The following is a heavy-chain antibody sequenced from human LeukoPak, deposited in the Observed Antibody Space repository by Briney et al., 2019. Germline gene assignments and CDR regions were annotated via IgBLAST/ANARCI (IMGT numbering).Heavy chain of an antibody. Sequence: GGSLRLSCAASGFTVSSNYMTWVRQAPGKGVEWVSVLYSGGSTYYADSVKGRFTISRDNSKNTLYLQMNSLRAEDTAVYYCARAPRMVYFDYWGQGTLVTVSS. CDR2: LYSGGST. J-gene: IGHJ4*02. CDR3: ARAPRMVYFDY. D-gene: IGHD2-15*01. CDR1: GFTVSSNY. V-gene: IGHV3-53*01.